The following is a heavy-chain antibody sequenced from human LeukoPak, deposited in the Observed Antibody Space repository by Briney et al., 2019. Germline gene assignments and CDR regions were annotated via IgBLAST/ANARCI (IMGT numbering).Heavy chain of an antibody. CDR3: ARVATVTNHFDY. D-gene: IGHD4-17*01. CDR1: GFTFSSYA. Sequence: PGGSLRLSCAASGFTFSSYAMPWVRQAPGKGLEWVSYISSSGSTIYYADSVKGRFTISRDNAKNSLYLQMNSLRAEDTAVYYCARVATVTNHFDYWGQGTLVTVSS. V-gene: IGHV3-48*04. J-gene: IGHJ4*02. CDR2: ISSSGSTI.